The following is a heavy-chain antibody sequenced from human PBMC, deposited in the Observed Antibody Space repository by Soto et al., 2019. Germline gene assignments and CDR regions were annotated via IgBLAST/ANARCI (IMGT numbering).Heavy chain of an antibody. D-gene: IGHD2-21*02. CDR1: GYTFTSYG. CDR3: ARAGAYCGGDCYSAHDFDY. V-gene: IGHV1-18*01. Sequence: QVQLVQSGAEVKKPGASVKVSCKASGYTFTSYGISWVRQAPGQGLEWMGWISAYNGNTNYAQKLQGRVTMTTDTSTGTDYMELRSLRSDDTAVYYCARAGAYCGGDCYSAHDFDYWGQGTLVTVSS. J-gene: IGHJ4*02. CDR2: ISAYNGNT.